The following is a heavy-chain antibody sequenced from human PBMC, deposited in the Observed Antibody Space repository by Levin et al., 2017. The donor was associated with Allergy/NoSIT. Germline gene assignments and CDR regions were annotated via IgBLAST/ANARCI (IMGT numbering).Heavy chain of an antibody. Sequence: LGESLKISCKASGGTFSSYTISWVRQAPGQGLEWMGRIIPILGIANYAQKFQGRVTITADKSTSTAYMELSSLRSEDTAVYYCARALYYGSGSSQDRWGQGTLVTVSS. D-gene: IGHD3-10*01. V-gene: IGHV1-69*02. CDR1: GGTFSSYT. J-gene: IGHJ4*02. CDR3: ARALYYGSGSSQDR. CDR2: IIPILGIA.